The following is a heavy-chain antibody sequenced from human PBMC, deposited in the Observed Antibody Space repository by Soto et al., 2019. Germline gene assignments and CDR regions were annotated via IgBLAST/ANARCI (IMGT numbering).Heavy chain of an antibody. CDR1: GFTFISYW. CDR3: AKEKGDGSGSNYYYYGMDV. J-gene: IGHJ6*02. D-gene: IGHD3-10*01. V-gene: IGHV3-30*18. Sequence: GGSLRLSCAAAGFTFISYWMSWVLQAPCKGLEWVAVISYDGSNKYYADSVKGRFTISRDNSKNTLYLQMNSLRAEDTAVYYCAKEKGDGSGSNYYYYGMDVWGQGTTVTVSS. CDR2: ISYDGSNK.